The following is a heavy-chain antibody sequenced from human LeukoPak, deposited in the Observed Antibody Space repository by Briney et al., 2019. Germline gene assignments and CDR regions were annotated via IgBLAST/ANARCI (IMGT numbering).Heavy chain of an antibody. CDR3: ARSGVLAYCGGDCYFET. Sequence: SETLSLTCTVYGGSISGYFWSWIRQRAGKGPEWIGRIYSSGSTNYNPSLKSRVTMSVDTSKNQVSLKLNSVTAADTAVYYCARSGVLAYCGGDCYFETWGQGTLVTVSS. CDR2: IYSSGST. CDR1: GGSISGYF. D-gene: IGHD2-21*02. V-gene: IGHV4-4*07. J-gene: IGHJ5*02.